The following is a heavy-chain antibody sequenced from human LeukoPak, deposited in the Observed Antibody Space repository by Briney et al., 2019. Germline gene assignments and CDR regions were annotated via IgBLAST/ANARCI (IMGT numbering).Heavy chain of an antibody. V-gene: IGHV3-21*01. CDR3: ASPLLGGMDV. Sequence: GGSLRLSCAASGFTFSSYSMNWVRQAPGKGLEWVSSISSSSSYIYYADSVKGRFTISRDNAKNSLYLQMNSLRAEDTAVYYCASPLLGGMDVWGQGTTVTVSS. CDR1: GFTFSSYS. CDR2: ISSSSSYI. D-gene: IGHD3-16*01. J-gene: IGHJ6*02.